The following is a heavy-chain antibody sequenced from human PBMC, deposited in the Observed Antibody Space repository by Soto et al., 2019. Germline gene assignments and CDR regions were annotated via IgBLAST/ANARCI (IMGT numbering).Heavy chain of an antibody. J-gene: IGHJ1*01. CDR2: IAYDASKK. V-gene: IGHV3-30*03. CDR3: ASRDCSGGSCYLTEYFQQ. CDR1: GFSFSYYA. Sequence: QVQLVESGGGVVQPGRSLRLSCAASGFSFSYYAMHWVRQAPGKGLEWVAVIAYDASKKYYAESVKGRFTISRDNSKHTLYLQMNSLRDEDTAVYYGASRDCSGGSCYLTEYFQQWGQGTRVTVSS. D-gene: IGHD2-15*01.